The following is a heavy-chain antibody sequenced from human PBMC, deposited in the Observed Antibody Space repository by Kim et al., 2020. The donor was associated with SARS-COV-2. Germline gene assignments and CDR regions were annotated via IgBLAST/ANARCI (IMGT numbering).Heavy chain of an antibody. CDR2: ISGSDGAT. V-gene: IGHV3-23*01. J-gene: IGHJ5*02. D-gene: IGHD4-17*01. CDR3: AKGGDYDT. CDR1: GFTFSRSS. Sequence: GGSLRLSCAASGFTFSRSSMSWVRQAPGKGLEWVSAISGSDGATYYTDSVKGRFTISKDNSENTLYLQMNSLRAEDTAVYYCAKGGDYDTWGQGTQVTV.